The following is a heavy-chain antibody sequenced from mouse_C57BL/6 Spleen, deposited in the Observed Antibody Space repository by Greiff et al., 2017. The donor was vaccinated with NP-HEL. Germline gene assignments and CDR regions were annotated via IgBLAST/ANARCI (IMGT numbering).Heavy chain of an antibody. Sequence: VQLQQPGAELVRPGSSVKLSCKASGYTFTSYWMHWVKQRPIQGLEWIGNIDPSDSETHYNQKFKDKATLTVDKSSSTAYMQLSSLTSEDSAVYYCARGGGTKGFDYWGQGTTLTVSS. CDR2: IDPSDSET. V-gene: IGHV1-52*01. D-gene: IGHD4-1*01. CDR3: ARGGGTKGFDY. J-gene: IGHJ2*01. CDR1: GYTFTSYW.